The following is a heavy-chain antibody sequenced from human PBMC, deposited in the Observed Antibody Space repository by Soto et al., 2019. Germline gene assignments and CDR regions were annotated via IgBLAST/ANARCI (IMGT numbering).Heavy chain of an antibody. Sequence: GGSLRLSCAASGFTFSSYAMSWVRQAPGKGLEWVSSISGSGDSTYYADSVKGRFTISRDNSKNTLYVQMNSLRAEDTAIYYCAKDPKGYYSGWSNWFDPWGQGTLVTVSS. CDR2: ISGSGDST. D-gene: IGHD6-19*01. V-gene: IGHV3-23*01. CDR3: AKDPKGYYSGWSNWFDP. CDR1: GFTFSSYA. J-gene: IGHJ5*02.